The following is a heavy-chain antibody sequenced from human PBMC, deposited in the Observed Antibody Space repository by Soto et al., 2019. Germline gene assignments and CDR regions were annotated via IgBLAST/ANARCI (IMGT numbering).Heavy chain of an antibody. D-gene: IGHD1-26*01. CDR2: IYYSGST. J-gene: IGHJ5*02. Sequence: SETLSLTCTVSGGSISSCDYYWSWIRQPPGKGLEWIGYIYYSGSTYYNPSLKSRVTISVDTSKNQFSLKLSSVTAADTAVYYCARDGGSYGWFDPWGQGTLVTVSS. CDR3: ARDGGSYGWFDP. V-gene: IGHV4-30-4*01. CDR1: GGSISSCDYY.